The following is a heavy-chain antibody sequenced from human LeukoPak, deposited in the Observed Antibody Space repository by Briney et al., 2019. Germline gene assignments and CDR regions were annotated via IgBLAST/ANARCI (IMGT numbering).Heavy chain of an antibody. CDR3: ERGGGYGDYVGSAFDI. J-gene: IGHJ3*02. CDR1: GSTFSSYC. D-gene: IGHD4-17*01. V-gene: IGHV3-33*01. CDR2: IWYDGSNK. Sequence: PAGSLRLSCAASGSTFSSYCMHWVRQAPGKGLEWVAVIWYDGSNKYYPDSVKCRFTISRDNSKNSLYLQMISLRAEDTAVYYCERGGGYGDYVGSAFDIWGQGTMVTVSS.